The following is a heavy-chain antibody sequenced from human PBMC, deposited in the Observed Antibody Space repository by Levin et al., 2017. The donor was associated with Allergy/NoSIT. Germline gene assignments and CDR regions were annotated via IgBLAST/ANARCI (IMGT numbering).Heavy chain of an antibody. J-gene: IGHJ4*02. CDR2: ISGSGGST. V-gene: IGHV3-23*01. Sequence: GGSLRLSCAASGFTFSSYAVSWVRQAPGKGLEWVSGISGSGGSTYYADSVKGRFTISRDNSKNTLYLRMDSLRAEDTAVYYCAKRSGGGSGSYYIDYWGQGTLVTVSS. D-gene: IGHD3-10*01. CDR1: GFTFSSYA. CDR3: AKRSGGGSGSYYIDY.